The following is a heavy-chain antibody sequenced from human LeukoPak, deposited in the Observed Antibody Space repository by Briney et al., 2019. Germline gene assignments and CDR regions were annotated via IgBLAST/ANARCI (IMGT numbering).Heavy chain of an antibody. Sequence: PSETLSLTCTVSGGSISSSSYYWGWLRQPPGTGREWLGSIFYSGSTSYNPSLKSRVTFSVDTPKNHFSLKLTSVTATDTAVYYCARHGCSSNICHFDYWGQGTLVTVSS. D-gene: IGHD2-2*01. CDR3: ARHGCSSNICHFDY. CDR2: IFYSGST. CDR1: GGSISSSSYY. V-gene: IGHV4-39*01. J-gene: IGHJ4*02.